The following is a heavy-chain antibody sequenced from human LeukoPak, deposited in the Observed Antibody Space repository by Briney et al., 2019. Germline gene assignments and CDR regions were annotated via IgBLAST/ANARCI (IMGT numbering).Heavy chain of an antibody. CDR1: GESFSGYY. CDR2: INHAGST. Sequence: SETLSLTCTVYGESFSGYYWSWIRQPPGKGLEWIGEINHAGSTNYNPSLKSRVTISVDTSKNQFSLKLTSVTAADTAVYYCARGISSGWYDTPRRLDYWGQGTLVSVSS. J-gene: IGHJ4*02. CDR3: ARGISSGWYDTPRRLDY. V-gene: IGHV4-34*01. D-gene: IGHD6-19*01.